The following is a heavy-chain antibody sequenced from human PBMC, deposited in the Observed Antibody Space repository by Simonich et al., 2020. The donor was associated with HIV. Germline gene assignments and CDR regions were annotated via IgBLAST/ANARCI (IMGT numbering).Heavy chain of an antibody. Sequence: EVQLVESGGGLVKPGGSLRLSCAASGFTFSSSSMNWVRQAPGKGREWVSSISSVSSYIYYGDSVQGRFTISRNNAKTSLYLQMNSLRAEDTAVYYCARVLLSTSSPYDYWGQGILVTVSS. J-gene: IGHJ4*02. CDR2: ISSVSSYI. CDR1: GFTFSSSS. D-gene: IGHD6-6*01. V-gene: IGHV3-21*01. CDR3: ARVLLSTSSPYDY.